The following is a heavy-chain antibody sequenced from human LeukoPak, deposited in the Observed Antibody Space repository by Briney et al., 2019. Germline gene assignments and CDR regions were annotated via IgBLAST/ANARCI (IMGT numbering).Heavy chain of an antibody. CDR1: GFTFSSYW. CDR2: IKQDGSEK. Sequence: GGSLRLSCAASGFTFSSYWMSWVRQAPGKGLEWVANIKQDGSEKYYVDSVKGRFTISRDNAKNSLYLQMNSLRAEDTAVYYCARDLGVDIGPFDYWGQGTLVTVSS. V-gene: IGHV3-7*01. J-gene: IGHJ4*02. CDR3: ARDLGVDIGPFDY. D-gene: IGHD5-12*01.